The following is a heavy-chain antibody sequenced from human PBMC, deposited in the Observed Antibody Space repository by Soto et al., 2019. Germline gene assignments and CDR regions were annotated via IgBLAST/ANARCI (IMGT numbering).Heavy chain of an antibody. J-gene: IGHJ5*02. CDR2: IYYSGST. CDR3: ARDHSIGWYNWFDP. Sequence: QVQLQESGPGLVKPSQTLSLTCTVSGDSISSGDYYWSWIRQHPGKGLEWIGYIYYSGSTYHNPSLNSRVNMSVDTSKNQFSIKLSSMTAADTGVYYCARDHSIGWYNWFDPWGQGTLVTVSS. CDR1: GDSISSGDYY. D-gene: IGHD6-19*01. V-gene: IGHV4-31*03.